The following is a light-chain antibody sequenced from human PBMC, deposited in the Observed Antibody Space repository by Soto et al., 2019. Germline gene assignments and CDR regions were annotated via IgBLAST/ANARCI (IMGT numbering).Light chain of an antibody. CDR1: QTIKYNY. V-gene: IGKV3-20*01. J-gene: IGKJ4*01. CDR3: QQYGDSLT. Sequence: EIVLTQSPGTVSLSPGERATLSCRSSQTIKYNYLAWYQQKPGQAPRLLIFGVSSRATGIPDRFSGSGSGTDFTLTISRLEPEDSAVYYCQQYGDSLTFGGGTKVQIK. CDR2: GVS.